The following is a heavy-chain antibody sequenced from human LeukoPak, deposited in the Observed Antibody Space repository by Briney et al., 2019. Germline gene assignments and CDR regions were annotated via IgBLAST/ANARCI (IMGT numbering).Heavy chain of an antibody. D-gene: IGHD2/OR15-2a*01. CDR3: AKMKRHPLSKYYMDV. J-gene: IGHJ6*01. Sequence: DPGGSLRLSCAASGFTFGSYAMHWVRQAPGKGLEWLAVISYDGTNKYYADSVKGRFTISRDNSKNTLYLEMNSLRAEDTAIYYCAKMKRHPLSKYYMDVWGQGTTVTVSS. V-gene: IGHV3-30*07. CDR1: GFTFGSYA. CDR2: ISYDGTNK.